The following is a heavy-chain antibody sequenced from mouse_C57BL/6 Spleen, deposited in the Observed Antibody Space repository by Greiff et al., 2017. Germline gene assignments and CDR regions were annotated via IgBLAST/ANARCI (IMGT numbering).Heavy chain of an antibody. V-gene: IGHV14-3*01. CDR3: ATPSMTYYYARDY. CDR1: GFNIKNTY. J-gene: IGHJ4*01. Sequence: VQLKQSVAELVRPGASVKLSCTASGFNIKNTYMHWVKQRPEQGLEWIGRIDPANGNTKYAPKFQGKATITADTSSNTAYLQLSSLTSEDTAIYYCATPSMTYYYARDYWGQGTSVTVSS. D-gene: IGHD2-3*01. CDR2: IDPANGNT.